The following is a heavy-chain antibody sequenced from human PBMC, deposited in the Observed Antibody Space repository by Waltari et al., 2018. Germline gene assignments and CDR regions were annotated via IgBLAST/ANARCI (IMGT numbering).Heavy chain of an antibody. CDR1: GGSFSGYY. CDR3: ARGIAVAGTCFDY. V-gene: IGHV4-34*01. CDR2: INHSGST. Sequence: QVQLQQWGAGLLKPSETLSLTCAVYGGSFSGYYWSWIRQPPGKGLEWIGEINHSGSTNYNPSLKSRVTISVDTSKNQFSLKLSSVTAADTALYYCARGIAVAGTCFDYWGQGTLVTVSS. D-gene: IGHD6-19*01. J-gene: IGHJ4*02.